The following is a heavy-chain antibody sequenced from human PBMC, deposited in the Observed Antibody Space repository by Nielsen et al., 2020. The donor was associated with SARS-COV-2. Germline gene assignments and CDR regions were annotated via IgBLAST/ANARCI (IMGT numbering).Heavy chain of an antibody. CDR1: GFTFSSLW. V-gene: IGHV3-7*01. CDR2: IKPDGSEK. Sequence: GGSLRLSCAASGFTFSSLWMSWVRQVPGKGLEWVADIKPDGSEKVYVDSVKGRFTISRDISKNTVHLQMSSLRPEDTAIYFCARGSRPGIAPYPMDVWGQGTTVTVSS. CDR3: ARGSRPGIAPYPMDV. D-gene: IGHD1-14*01. J-gene: IGHJ6*02.